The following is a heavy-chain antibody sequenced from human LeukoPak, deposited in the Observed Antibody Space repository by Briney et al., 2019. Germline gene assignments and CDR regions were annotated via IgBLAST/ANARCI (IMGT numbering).Heavy chain of an antibody. D-gene: IGHD4-11*01. J-gene: IGHJ4*02. CDR2: IYPGDSDT. CDR1: GYSFTNYW. Sequence: GESLKISCKGSGYSFTNYWIGWGRQMPGKGLEWMGIIYPGDSDTRYSPSFQGKATISADKSISTAYLQWSSLKASDTAMYYCATSTVTPRIDYWAQGTLVTVSS. CDR3: ATSTVTPRIDY. V-gene: IGHV5-51*01.